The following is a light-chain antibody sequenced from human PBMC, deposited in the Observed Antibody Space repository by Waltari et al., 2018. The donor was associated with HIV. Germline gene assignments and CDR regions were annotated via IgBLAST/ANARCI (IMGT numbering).Light chain of an antibody. V-gene: IGLV2-8*01. CDR1: SSDIRGYNY. CDR2: EVT. J-gene: IGLJ2*01. CDR3: SSYAPTNKFYVL. Sequence: QSALTQPPSASGSPGQSVTMSCTGTSSDIRGYNYVSWYQQHPGKAPKLLMTEVTKRPSGVPDRFSGSKSGNTASLTVSGLQAEDEAHYYCSSYAPTNKFYVLFGGGTTLTVL.